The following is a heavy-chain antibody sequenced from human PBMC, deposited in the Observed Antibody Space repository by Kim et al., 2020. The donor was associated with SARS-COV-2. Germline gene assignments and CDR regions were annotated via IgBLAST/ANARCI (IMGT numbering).Heavy chain of an antibody. Sequence: GGSLRLSCTASGLTFSSYGMHWVRQAPGKGLVWVSHINGDGRDPTYADSLGARFTISRDNAKNTIYLQMNSLTAEDTAVYYCARSSTYYRTDAIDLWDQGTVVTVSS. D-gene: IGHD3-22*01. J-gene: IGHJ3*01. V-gene: IGHV3-74*01. CDR2: INGDGRDP. CDR1: GLTFSSYG. CDR3: ARSSTYYRTDAIDL.